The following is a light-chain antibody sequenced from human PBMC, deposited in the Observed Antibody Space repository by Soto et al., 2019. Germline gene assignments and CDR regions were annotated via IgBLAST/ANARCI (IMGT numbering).Light chain of an antibody. CDR2: EVN. Sequence: QSVLTQPASVSGSPGQSIAISCTGTSSDIGSYNPVSWYQQHPGKAPKLMIFEVNKRPSGVSNRFSGSKSGNTASLTISGLQTEDEADYYCCSLAGSGTGVFGTGTKVTVL. CDR3: CSLAGSGTGV. V-gene: IGLV2-23*02. CDR1: SSDIGSYNP. J-gene: IGLJ1*01.